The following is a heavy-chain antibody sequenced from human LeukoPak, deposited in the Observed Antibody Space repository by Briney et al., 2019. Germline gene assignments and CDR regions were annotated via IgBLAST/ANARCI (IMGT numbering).Heavy chain of an antibody. V-gene: IGHV3-7*01. J-gene: IGHJ3*02. CDR3: AKPLRLWFGEFDAFDI. CDR2: IKQDGSEK. Sequence: GGSLRLSCAASGFTFSSYWMSWVRQAQGKGLEWVANIKQDGSEKYYVDSVKGRFTISRDNAKNSLYLQMNSLRAEDTAVYYCAKPLRLWFGEFDAFDIWGQGTMVTVSS. D-gene: IGHD3-10*01. CDR1: GFTFSSYW.